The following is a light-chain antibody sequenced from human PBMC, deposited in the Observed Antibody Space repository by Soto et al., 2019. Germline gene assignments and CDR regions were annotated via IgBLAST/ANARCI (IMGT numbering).Light chain of an antibody. Sequence: EIVLTQSPATLSPCPGDKVTLSFRASQAVNTRLAWYQHRPGQAPRLLIYGASSRAAGTSDRFIGSGSGTDFTLTISSPEAVDFAVYYCQQNGTSRTFGQGTKVDIK. J-gene: IGKJ1*01. V-gene: IGKV3-20*01. CDR2: GAS. CDR3: QQNGTSRT. CDR1: QAVNTR.